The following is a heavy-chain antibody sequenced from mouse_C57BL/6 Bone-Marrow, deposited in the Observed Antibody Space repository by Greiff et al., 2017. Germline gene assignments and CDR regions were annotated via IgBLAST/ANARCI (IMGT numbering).Heavy chain of an antibody. Sequence: EVQRVESGGGLVKPGGSLKLSCAASGFTFSSYAMSWVRQTPEKRLEWVATISDGGSYTYYPDNVKGRFTISRDNAKNNLYLQMSHLKSEDTAMYYCAREDYGSPYAIDYWGQGTSVTVSS. CDR1: GFTFSSYA. CDR3: AREDYGSPYAIDY. CDR2: ISDGGSYT. J-gene: IGHJ4*01. D-gene: IGHD1-1*01. V-gene: IGHV5-4*01.